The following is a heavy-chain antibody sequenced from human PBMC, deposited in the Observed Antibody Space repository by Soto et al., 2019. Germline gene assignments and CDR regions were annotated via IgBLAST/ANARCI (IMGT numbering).Heavy chain of an antibody. D-gene: IGHD5-18*01. V-gene: IGHV4-34*01. CDR3: ARGRIQLWYKYYFDY. J-gene: IGHJ4*02. Sequence: SETLSLTCAVYGGSFSGYYWSWIRQPPGKGLEWIGEINHSGSTNYNPSLKSRVTISVDTSKNQFSLKLSSVTAADTAVYYCARGRIQLWYKYYFDYWGQGTLVTVSS. CDR1: GGSFSGYY. CDR2: INHSGST.